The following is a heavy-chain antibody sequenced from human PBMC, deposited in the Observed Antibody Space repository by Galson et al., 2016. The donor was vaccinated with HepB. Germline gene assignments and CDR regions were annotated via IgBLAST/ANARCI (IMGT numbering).Heavy chain of an antibody. D-gene: IGHD2-8*01. CDR1: GFTVSTTY. Sequence: SLRLSCAASGFTVSTTYMTWVRQAPVRGLEWVSVIYNSGDTYYADSVRGRFTISRDISKNTVYPQMNTLRAEDTALYYCAGGHCSNGICYNNPDWWGQGTLVTVSS. CDR3: AGGHCSNGICYNNPDW. J-gene: IGHJ4*02. CDR2: IYNSGDT. V-gene: IGHV3-53*01.